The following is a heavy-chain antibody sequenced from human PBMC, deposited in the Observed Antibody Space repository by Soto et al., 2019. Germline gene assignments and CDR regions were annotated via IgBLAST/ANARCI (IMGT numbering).Heavy chain of an antibody. Sequence: RLSCAASGFTFSSYGMHWVRQAPGKGLEWVAVISYDGSNKYYADSVKGRFTISRDNSKNTLYLQMNSLRAEDTAVYYCAKDGGGWELLLDYYYGMDVWGQGTTVTVSS. J-gene: IGHJ6*02. D-gene: IGHD1-26*01. CDR2: ISYDGSNK. CDR1: GFTFSSYG. V-gene: IGHV3-30*18. CDR3: AKDGGGWELLLDYYYGMDV.